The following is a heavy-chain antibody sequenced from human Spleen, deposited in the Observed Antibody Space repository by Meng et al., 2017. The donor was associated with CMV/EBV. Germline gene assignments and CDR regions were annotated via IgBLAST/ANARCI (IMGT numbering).Heavy chain of an antibody. CDR2: IYYSGTT. CDR3: ARELMGTSRFDP. D-gene: IGHD1-1*01. CDR1: GGSISGYY. J-gene: IGHJ5*02. V-gene: IGHV4-59*01. Sequence: TCTVSGGSISGYYWSWIRQPPGKGLEWIGYIYYSGTTKYNPSLKSRVTMSVDTSKNQFSLNLNSVTGADTAIYFCARELMGTSRFDPWGQGTLVTVSS.